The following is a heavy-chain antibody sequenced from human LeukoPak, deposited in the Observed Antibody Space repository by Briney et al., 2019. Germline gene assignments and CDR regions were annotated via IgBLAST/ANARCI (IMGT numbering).Heavy chain of an antibody. D-gene: IGHD6-13*01. V-gene: IGHV3-30*02. CDR2: IRYDGSNK. J-gene: IGHJ6*03. CDR3: AKDSVSSGSWYYYYYMDV. CDR1: GFTFSSYG. Sequence: PGGSLRLSCAASGFTFSSYGMHWVRQAPGKGLEWVAFIRYDGSNKYYADSVKGRFTISRDNSKNTLYPQMNSLRAEDTAVYYCAKDSVSSGSWYYYYYMDVWGKGTTVTISS.